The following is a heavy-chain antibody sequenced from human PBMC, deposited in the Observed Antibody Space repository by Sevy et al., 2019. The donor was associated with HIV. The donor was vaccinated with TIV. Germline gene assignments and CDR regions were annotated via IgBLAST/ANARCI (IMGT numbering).Heavy chain of an antibody. Sequence: SETLSLTCAVSGGSINSGGYSWSWIRQPPGKGLEWIGYIFQSGATYYIPSLQSRVSISVDMSKNQFSLNLRSVTAADTAVYYCARGRVGDSSSWYGAFDVWGQGTMATVSS. CDR1: GGSINSGGYS. V-gene: IGHV4-30-2*01. CDR2: IFQSGAT. D-gene: IGHD6-13*01. CDR3: ARGRVGDSSSWYGAFDV. J-gene: IGHJ3*01.